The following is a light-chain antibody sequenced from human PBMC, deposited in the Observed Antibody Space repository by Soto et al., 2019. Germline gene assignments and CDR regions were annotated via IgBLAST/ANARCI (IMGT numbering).Light chain of an antibody. Sequence: QSVLTQPPSVSGSPGQSVTISCTGSSSDVGSNNRVSWYQQPPGTAPKLMIYEVSTRPSGVPDRFSGSKSGNTASLTISGLQAEDEADYYCSLYTSSSTYVFGTGTKVTVL. CDR1: SSDVGSNNR. J-gene: IGLJ1*01. V-gene: IGLV2-18*01. CDR2: EVS. CDR3: SLYTSSSTYV.